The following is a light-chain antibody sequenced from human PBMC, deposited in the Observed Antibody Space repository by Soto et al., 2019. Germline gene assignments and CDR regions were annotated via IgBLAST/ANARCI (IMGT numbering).Light chain of an antibody. J-gene: IGKJ2*01. Sequence: EIVMTQSPATLSVSPGERATLSCRASQSISTELAWYQQKPGQPPRLLTYSASTRATGVPARFTGSGSGSAFTLTISGLQSEEFAVYYCQQGHNWPLTFGQGTRLEI. V-gene: IGKV3-15*01. CDR2: SAS. CDR1: QSISTE. CDR3: QQGHNWPLT.